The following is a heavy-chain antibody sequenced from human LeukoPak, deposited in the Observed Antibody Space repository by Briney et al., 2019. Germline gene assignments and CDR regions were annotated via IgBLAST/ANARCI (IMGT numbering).Heavy chain of an antibody. D-gene: IGHD6-6*01. V-gene: IGHV4-4*07. Sequence: SETLSLTCTVSGGSISSYYWSWIRQPAGKGLEWIGRIYTSGSTNYNPSLKSRVTMSVDTSKNQFSLKLSSVTAADTAVYYCARDQSGYSSSSWAFDIWGQGTMVTVSS. CDR1: GGSISSYY. CDR3: ARDQSGYSSSSWAFDI. CDR2: IYTSGST. J-gene: IGHJ3*02.